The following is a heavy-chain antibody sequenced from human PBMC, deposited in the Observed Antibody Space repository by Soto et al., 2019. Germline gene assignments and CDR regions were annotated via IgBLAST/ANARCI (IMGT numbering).Heavy chain of an antibody. CDR1: GFSLSTSGVG. J-gene: IGHJ4*02. D-gene: IGHD5-12*01. Sequence: SGPTLVNPTQTLALTCTFSGFSLSTSGVGVGWIRQPPGKALEWLALIYWNDDKRYSPSLKSRLTITKDTSKNQVVLTMTNMEPVDTATYYCARPYSGYDFGYWGQGTLVTVSS. CDR3: ARPYSGYDFGY. CDR2: IYWNDDK. V-gene: IGHV2-5*01.